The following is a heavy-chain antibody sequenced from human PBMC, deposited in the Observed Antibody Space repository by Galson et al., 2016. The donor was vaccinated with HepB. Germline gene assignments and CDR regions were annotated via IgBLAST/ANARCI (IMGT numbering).Heavy chain of an antibody. CDR2: IYWDDDK. J-gene: IGHJ5*02. CDR3: AKRVELIGDVNWVDP. CDR1: GFSLSTSGVG. V-gene: IGHV2-5*02. Sequence: PALVKPTPTLTLTCTFSGFSLSTSGVGVGWIRQPPGKALEWLALIYWDDDKSYSTSLKSRLTITKDTSKNQVDLTMTNMDPVATATYYCAKRVELIGDVNWVDPWGQGTLGTVSS. D-gene: IGHD7-27*01.